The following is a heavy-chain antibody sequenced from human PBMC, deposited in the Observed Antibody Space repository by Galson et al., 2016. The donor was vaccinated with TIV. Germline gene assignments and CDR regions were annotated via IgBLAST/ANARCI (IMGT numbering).Heavy chain of an antibody. CDR2: INAGNDNT. J-gene: IGHJ4*02. V-gene: IGHV1-3*01. CDR3: ARPPYCGGDCYKYDS. CDR1: GYTFRIYA. D-gene: IGHD2-21*01. Sequence: SVKVPCKASGYTFRIYAMHWVRQAPGQRLEWMGCINAGNDNTKYSQKFQGRVTITRDTPANTVYMELSSLRSEDTAVYYCARPPYCGGDCYKYDSWGQGTLVAVSS.